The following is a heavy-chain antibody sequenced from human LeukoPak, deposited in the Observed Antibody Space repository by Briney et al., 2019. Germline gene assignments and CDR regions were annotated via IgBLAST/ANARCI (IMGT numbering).Heavy chain of an antibody. V-gene: IGHV1-8*02. CDR2: MNPNSGNT. D-gene: IGHD3-9*01. J-gene: IGHJ4*02. CDR1: GGTFSSYA. Sequence: GASVKVSCKASGGTFSSYAISWVRQAPGQGLEWMGWMNPNSGNTGYTQKFQGRVTMTRNTSISTAYMELSSLRSEDTAVYYCARAELRYFDWPPGDYWGQGTLVTVSS. CDR3: ARAELRYFDWPPGDY.